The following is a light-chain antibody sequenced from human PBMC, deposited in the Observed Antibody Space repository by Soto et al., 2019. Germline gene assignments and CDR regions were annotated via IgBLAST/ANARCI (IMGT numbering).Light chain of an antibody. CDR2: DVS. Sequence: QSALTQPASVSGSPGQSITISCTGTSSDVGGYNYVSWYQQHPGKAPKLMIYDVSNRPSGVSNRFSGSKSGNTASLTFSGLQAEDEADYYCSSYTSSSTLDFGTGTKVTVL. J-gene: IGLJ1*01. V-gene: IGLV2-14*01. CDR3: SSYTSSSTLD. CDR1: SSDVGGYNY.